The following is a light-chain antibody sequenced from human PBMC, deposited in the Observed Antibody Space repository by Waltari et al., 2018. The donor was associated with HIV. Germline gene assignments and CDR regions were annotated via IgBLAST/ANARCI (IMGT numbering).Light chain of an antibody. J-gene: IGLJ2*01. V-gene: IGLV7-46*01. CDR3: LLSYGSVRL. CDR2: DAT. CDR1: TGTVTSAHH. Sequence: QTVVTQEPSLTVSPGGTVTLPCGSTTGTVTSAHHPYWFQQKPGQAPRTLVYDATDKHSWTPARFSPSFLGGKAALTLTAAQPEDEADYYCLLSYGSVRLFGGGTRLTV.